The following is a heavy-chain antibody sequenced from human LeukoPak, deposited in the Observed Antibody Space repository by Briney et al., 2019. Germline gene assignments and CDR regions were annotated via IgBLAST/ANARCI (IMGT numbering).Heavy chain of an antibody. D-gene: IGHD3-3*01. CDR2: IYTSGST. V-gene: IGHV4-4*07. CDR3: ARVKGITIFGVVICNWFDP. CDR1: GGSISSDY. Sequence: SETLSLTCTVSGGSISSDYWSWIRQPDGKGLEWIGRIYTSGSTNYNPSLKSRVSMSVDTSTNQFSLKLSSVTAADTAVYYCARVKGITIFGVVICNWFDPWGQGTLVTVSS. J-gene: IGHJ5*02.